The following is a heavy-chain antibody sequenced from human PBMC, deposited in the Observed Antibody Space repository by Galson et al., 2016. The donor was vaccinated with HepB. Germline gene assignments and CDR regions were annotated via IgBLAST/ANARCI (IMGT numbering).Heavy chain of an antibody. J-gene: IGHJ6*02. D-gene: IGHD2-2*01. CDR1: GYTFTSHY. CDR2: INPSGGST. Sequence: SVKVSCKASGYTFTSHYIHWVRQAPGQGLEWVGIINPSGGSTSYAPKFQGRLTLTRDTSTSTAYMELSSLTSEDTAVYYCARGADRSRYSYYYGMDVWGQVTTVTVSS. CDR3: ARGADRSRYSYYYGMDV. V-gene: IGHV1-46*01.